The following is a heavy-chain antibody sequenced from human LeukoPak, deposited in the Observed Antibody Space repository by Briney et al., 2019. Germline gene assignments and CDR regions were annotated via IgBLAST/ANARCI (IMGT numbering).Heavy chain of an antibody. D-gene: IGHD1-14*01. Sequence: GGSLRLSCAASGFPFSSYWMAWVRQAPGKGLEWVASIKQDGGETFYVDSVKGRFTISRDNAKNSLYLQMNSLRAEDTAVYYCTRALQTGSGYYYYGMDVWGQGTTVTVSS. V-gene: IGHV3-7*01. J-gene: IGHJ6*02. CDR1: GFPFSSYW. CDR3: TRALQTGSGYYYYGMDV. CDR2: IKQDGGET.